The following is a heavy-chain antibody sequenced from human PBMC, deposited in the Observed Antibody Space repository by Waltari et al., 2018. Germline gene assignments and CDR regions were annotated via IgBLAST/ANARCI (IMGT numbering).Heavy chain of an antibody. Sequence: QVQLQESGPGLVKPSETLSPTCTVPGGSISSYYWSWIRQPPGKGLEWIGYIYYSGSTNYNPSLKSRVTISVDTSKNQFSLKLSSVTAADTAVYYCARLIAARDAFDIWGQGTMVTVSS. CDR1: GGSISSYY. D-gene: IGHD6-6*01. CDR3: ARLIAARDAFDI. V-gene: IGHV4-59*01. CDR2: IYYSGST. J-gene: IGHJ3*02.